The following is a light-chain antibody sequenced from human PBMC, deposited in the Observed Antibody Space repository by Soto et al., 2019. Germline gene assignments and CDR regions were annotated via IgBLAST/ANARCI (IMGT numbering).Light chain of an antibody. CDR1: QSVSSY. Sequence: EIVLTQSPATLSLSPGERATLSCRASQSVSSYLAWYQQKPGQAPRLLIYDASNRATGIPARFSGSGSGTDFTLTISSLEPEDFAVYYCQQRSNWPSGTFGGWTKVEIK. CDR3: QQRSNWPSGT. CDR2: DAS. J-gene: IGKJ4*01. V-gene: IGKV3-11*01.